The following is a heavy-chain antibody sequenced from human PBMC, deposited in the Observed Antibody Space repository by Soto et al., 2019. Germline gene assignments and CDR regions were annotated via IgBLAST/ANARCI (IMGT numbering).Heavy chain of an antibody. CDR1: GYSFTSYW. CDR2: IYPGDSDT. CDR3: ARQERGNYYYDSSGYYYVQAFDI. V-gene: IGHV5-51*01. J-gene: IGHJ3*02. Sequence: GESLKISCKGSGYSFTSYWIGWVRQMPGKGLEWMGIIYPGDSDTRYSPYFQGQVTISADKSISTAYLQWSSLKASDTAMYYCARQERGNYYYDSSGYYYVQAFDIWGQGTMVTVSS. D-gene: IGHD3-22*01.